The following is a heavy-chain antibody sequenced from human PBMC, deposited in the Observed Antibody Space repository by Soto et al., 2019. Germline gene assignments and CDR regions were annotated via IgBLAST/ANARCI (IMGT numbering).Heavy chain of an antibody. D-gene: IGHD1-26*01. CDR3: ARDIPLRYFNYYYYGMDV. J-gene: IGHJ6*02. V-gene: IGHV1-3*01. CDR1: GYAFTSYA. CDR2: INAGNGNT. Sequence: ASVKVSCKASGYAFTSYAMHWVRQAPGQRLEWMGWINAGNGNTKYSQKFQGRVTITRDTSASTAYMELSSLRSEDTAVYYCARDIPLRYFNYYYYGMDVWGQGTTVTVSS.